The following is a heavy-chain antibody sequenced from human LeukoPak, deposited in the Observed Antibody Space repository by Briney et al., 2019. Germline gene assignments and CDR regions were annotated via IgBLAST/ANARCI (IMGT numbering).Heavy chain of an antibody. CDR2: INHSGST. Sequence: PGGSLRLSCAASGFTVSSNYMSWIRQPPGKGLEWIGEINHSGSTNYNPSLKSRVTISVDTSKNQFSLKLSSVTAADTAVYYCATFTGRRPYYYMDVWGKGTTVTVSS. CDR1: GFTVSSNY. D-gene: IGHD1-1*01. CDR3: ATFTGRRPYYYMDV. V-gene: IGHV4-34*08. J-gene: IGHJ6*03.